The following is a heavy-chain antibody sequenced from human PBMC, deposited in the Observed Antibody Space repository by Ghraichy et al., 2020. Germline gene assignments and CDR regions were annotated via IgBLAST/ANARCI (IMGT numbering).Heavy chain of an antibody. V-gene: IGHV4-59*01. CDR2: IYYSGST. J-gene: IGHJ4*02. Sequence: LETLSLTCTVSGGSISSYYWSWIRQPPGKGLEWIGYIYYSGSTNYNPSLKSRVTISVDTSKNQFSLKLSSVTAADTAVYYCARDLGGSYFDYWGQGTLVTVSS. CDR1: GGSISSYY. CDR3: ARDLGGSYFDY. D-gene: IGHD1-26*01.